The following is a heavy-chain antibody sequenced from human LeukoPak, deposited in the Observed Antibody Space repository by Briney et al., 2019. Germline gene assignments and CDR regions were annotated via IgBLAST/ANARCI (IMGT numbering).Heavy chain of an antibody. V-gene: IGHV3-9*01. CDR2: ISWNSGSI. CDR1: GFTLDDYA. D-gene: IGHD6-13*01. J-gene: IGHJ4*02. CDR3: AKGSSLYVDY. Sequence: PGRSLRLSCAASGFTLDDYAMHWVRQAPGKGPEWVSGISWNSGSIGYADSVKGRFTISRDNAKNSLYLQMNGLRAEDTALYYCAKGSSLYVDYWGQGTLVTVSS.